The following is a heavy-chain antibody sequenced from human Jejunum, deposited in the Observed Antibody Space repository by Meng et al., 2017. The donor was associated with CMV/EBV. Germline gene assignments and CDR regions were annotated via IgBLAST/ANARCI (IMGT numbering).Heavy chain of an antibody. CDR1: GFSFSSFA. CDR2: ISNSGSGK. Sequence: CASSGFSFSSFAMSWVRQGPGKGLEWVSGISNSGSGKYYADSVKGRFTISRDNSKNTLYLQINSLTVEDTAVYYCAKSPGDHRYTGDSWGQGTLVTVSS. CDR3: AKSPGDHRYTGDS. V-gene: IGHV3-23*05. J-gene: IGHJ4*02. D-gene: IGHD3-16*02.